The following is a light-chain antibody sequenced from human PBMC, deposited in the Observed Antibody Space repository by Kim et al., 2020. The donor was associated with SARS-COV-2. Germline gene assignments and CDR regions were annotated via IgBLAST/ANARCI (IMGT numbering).Light chain of an antibody. Sequence: IPIASTGSSSDIAAYYYVSLYQQLPGKAPKLMFYDVNKRPSGVSDRFSGSMSGNTASLTISGLQADDEAVYHCSSYTSSSIRGVFGGGTQLTVL. V-gene: IGLV2-14*03. J-gene: IGLJ2*01. CDR1: SSDIAAYYY. CDR2: DVN. CDR3: SSYTSSSIRGV.